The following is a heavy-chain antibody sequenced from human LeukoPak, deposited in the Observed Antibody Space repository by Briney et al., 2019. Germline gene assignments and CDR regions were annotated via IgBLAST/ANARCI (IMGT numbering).Heavy chain of an antibody. D-gene: IGHD1-26*01. CDR2: ISWNSGSI. J-gene: IGHJ3*02. Sequence: PGGSLRLSCAASGFTFDDYAMHWVRQAPGKGLEWVSGISWNSGSIGYADSVKGRFTISRDNAKNSLYLQMNSLRAEDMALYYCARRLGSFHAFDIWGQGTMVTVSS. CDR3: ARRLGSFHAFDI. CDR1: GFTFDDYA. V-gene: IGHV3-9*03.